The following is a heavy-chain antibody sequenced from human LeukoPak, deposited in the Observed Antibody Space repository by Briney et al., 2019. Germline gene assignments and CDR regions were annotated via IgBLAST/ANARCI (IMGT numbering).Heavy chain of an antibody. V-gene: IGHV5-51*01. D-gene: IGHD5-24*01. CDR1: GYSFTTNW. Sequence: GESLKISCRGSGYSFTTNWIGWVRQRPGKGLEWVGIIYPADSDARYSPSFRGHVTISADKSISTAYLQWSSLKASDTALYFCATRRDAYPIDYWGQGTLITVSS. CDR3: ATRRDAYPIDY. CDR2: IYPADSDA. J-gene: IGHJ4*02.